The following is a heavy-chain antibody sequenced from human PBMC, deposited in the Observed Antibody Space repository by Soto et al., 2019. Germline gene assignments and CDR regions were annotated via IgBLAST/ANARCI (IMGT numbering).Heavy chain of an antibody. V-gene: IGHV4-59*01. CDR3: ARHYGPLGYYFDY. CDR2: IYYSGST. D-gene: IGHD4-17*01. Sequence: SETLSLTCTVSGGSISSYYWSWIRQPPGKGLEWIGYIYYSGSTNYNPSLKSRVTISVDTSKNQFSLKLSSVTAADTAVYYCARHYGPLGYYFDYWGQGTLVTVSS. J-gene: IGHJ4*02. CDR1: GGSISSYY.